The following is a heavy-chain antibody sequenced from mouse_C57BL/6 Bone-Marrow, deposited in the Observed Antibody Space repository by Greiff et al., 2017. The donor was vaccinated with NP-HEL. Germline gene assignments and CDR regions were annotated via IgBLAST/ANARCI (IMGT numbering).Heavy chain of an antibody. V-gene: IGHV14-2*01. D-gene: IGHD1-1*01. CDR1: GFNIKDYY. J-gene: IGHJ2*01. Sequence: VQLQQSGAELVKPGASVKLSCTASGFNIKDYYMHWVKQRTEQGLEWIGRIDPEDGETKYAQKFQGKATITADTSSNTAYLQLSSLTSEDTAVYYCASAGTVVATGYFDYWGQGTTLTVSS. CDR3: ASAGTVVATGYFDY. CDR2: IDPEDGET.